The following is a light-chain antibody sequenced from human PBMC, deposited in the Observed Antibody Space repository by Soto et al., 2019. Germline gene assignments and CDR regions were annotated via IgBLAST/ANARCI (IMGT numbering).Light chain of an antibody. J-gene: IGKJ5*01. CDR3: QQYGISHIT. Sequence: EIVLTQAPGTLSLSPGERATLSCRASQSVSTNLAWYQQKPGQAPRLLIYGASNRATGIPDRFSGSGSGTDFTLTISRLEPEDFAVYYCQQYGISHITFGQGTRLEI. V-gene: IGKV3-20*01. CDR2: GAS. CDR1: QSVSTN.